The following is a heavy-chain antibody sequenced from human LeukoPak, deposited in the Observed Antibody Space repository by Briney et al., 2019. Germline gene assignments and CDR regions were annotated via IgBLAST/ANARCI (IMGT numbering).Heavy chain of an antibody. CDR1: GYAFSRIT. Sequence: GASVKVSFKASGYAFSRITISWVRQAPGQGLEWMGWISLYNGNTNYAQKFQGSVTMTRDTSTTTVSMELRGLRSDDTAVYYCASPSSSYHDAFDIWGQGTMVTVSS. CDR3: ASPSSSYHDAFDI. CDR2: ISLYNGNT. V-gene: IGHV1-18*01. J-gene: IGHJ3*02. D-gene: IGHD6-13*01.